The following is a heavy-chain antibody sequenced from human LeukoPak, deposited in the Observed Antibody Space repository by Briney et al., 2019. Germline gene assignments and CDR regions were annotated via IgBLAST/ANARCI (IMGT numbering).Heavy chain of an antibody. D-gene: IGHD5-18*01. J-gene: IGHJ4*02. CDR3: ARGSLRYSYGDFDY. Sequence: SVKVSCKASGDTFSNYGLSWVRQAPGQGLEWMGRIMPISGIANYSQKFQDRVTINTDESTSTVYMELNSLRSEDTAVYYCARGSLRYSYGDFDYWGQGTLVTVSS. CDR1: GDTFSNYG. V-gene: IGHV1-69*05. CDR2: IMPISGIA.